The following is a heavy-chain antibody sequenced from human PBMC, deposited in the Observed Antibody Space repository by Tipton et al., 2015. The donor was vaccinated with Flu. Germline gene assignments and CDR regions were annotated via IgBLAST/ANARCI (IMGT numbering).Heavy chain of an antibody. Sequence: TLSLTCAVYGGSFSGYYWSWIRQPPGKGLEWIGEINHSGSTYYSPSHKSRVTISADTSNNQLSLRLSFVTAAATAMYYCTRSLRNSSSSPGYWGQGTLVTVSS. CDR3: TRSLRNSSSSPGY. J-gene: IGHJ4*02. CDR2: INHSGST. V-gene: IGHV4-34*01. CDR1: GGSFSGYY. D-gene: IGHD3-22*01.